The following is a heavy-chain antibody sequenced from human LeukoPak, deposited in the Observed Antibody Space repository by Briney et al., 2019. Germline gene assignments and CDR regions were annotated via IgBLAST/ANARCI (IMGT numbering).Heavy chain of an antibody. CDR2: IGIAADT. CDR1: GFTFSNYD. V-gene: IGHV3-13*04. Sequence: GGSLRLSCAASGFTFSNYDMHWVRQFTDKRLEWVSGIGIAADTYYPGSVKGRFTISRENAKNSLYLEMSSLRAGDTAVYYCARELDDIVVVPAAIWGQGTLVTVSS. CDR3: ARELDDIVVVPAAI. J-gene: IGHJ4*02. D-gene: IGHD2-2*01.